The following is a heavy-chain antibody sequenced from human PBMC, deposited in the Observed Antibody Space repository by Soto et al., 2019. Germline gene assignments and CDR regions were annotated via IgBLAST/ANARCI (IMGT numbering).Heavy chain of an antibody. CDR3: ARVRGGMGYFDY. Sequence: EVQLVESGGGLVQPGGSLRLSCAASGFTVSSNYMSWVRQAPGKGLEWVSVIYSGGSTYYADSVKGRFTISRDNSKNTLEIQMNSLSAEDTAVYYCARVRGGMGYFDYWGQGSLVTVSS. CDR1: GFTVSSNY. CDR2: IYSGGST. D-gene: IGHD6-13*01. J-gene: IGHJ4*02. V-gene: IGHV3-66*01.